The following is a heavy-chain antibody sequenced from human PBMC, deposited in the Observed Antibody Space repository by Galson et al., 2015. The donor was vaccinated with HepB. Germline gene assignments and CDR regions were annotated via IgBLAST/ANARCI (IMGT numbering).Heavy chain of an antibody. CDR3: ARGAVVVVVGATQNNWFAP. CDR2: INPYSRQT. J-gene: IGHJ5*02. V-gene: IGHV1-18*01. Sequence: QSGAEVKRPGASVKVSCKASGYTFSSYSITWVRQAPGQGLEWMGWINPYSRQTSFAQKFQGRVTMTTDTSTSTAYMELRSLRSDDTAVYYCARGAVVVVVGATQNNWFAPWGQGTLVTVSS. CDR1: GYTFSSYS. D-gene: IGHD2-15*01.